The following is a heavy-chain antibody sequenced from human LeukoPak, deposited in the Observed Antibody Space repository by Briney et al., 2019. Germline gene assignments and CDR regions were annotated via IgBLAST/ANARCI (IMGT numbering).Heavy chain of an antibody. CDR3: AREGLDYGGTLNWFDP. V-gene: IGHV4-39*07. CDR1: GGSISSNNYY. CDR2: ISYSGST. Sequence: SETLSLTCTVSGGSISSNNYYWGWIRQPPGKGLEWIGSISYSGSTYYNPSLKSRVAISIGTSRNQFSLKVTSVTAADTAIYYCAREGLDYGGTLNWFDPWGQGTLVTVSS. J-gene: IGHJ5*02. D-gene: IGHD4-23*01.